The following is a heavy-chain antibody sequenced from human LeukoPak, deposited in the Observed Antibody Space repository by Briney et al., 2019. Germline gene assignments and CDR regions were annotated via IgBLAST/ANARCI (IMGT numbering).Heavy chain of an antibody. V-gene: IGHV4-61*01. Sequence: SETLSLPCTVSGGSVSSVSYYCRWILQPPAKGLEWNGYIYYNGRHNYTPSLKNRVNISVDTSKNQFSLKLSSVTAADTAVYYCARDRLTPGGPRRDAFDIWGQGTMVTVSS. J-gene: IGHJ3*02. CDR1: GGSVSSVSYY. D-gene: IGHD1-14*01. CDR2: IYYNGRH. CDR3: ARDRLTPGGPRRDAFDI.